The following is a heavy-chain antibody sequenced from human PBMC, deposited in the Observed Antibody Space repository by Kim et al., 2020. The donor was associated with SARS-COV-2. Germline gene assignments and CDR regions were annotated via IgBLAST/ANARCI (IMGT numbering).Heavy chain of an antibody. J-gene: IGHJ4*02. D-gene: IGHD2-21*01. V-gene: IGHV3-11*05. CDR3: GRDYSTRGTDY. CDR2: ISGSSDYI. Sequence: GGSLRLSCAASGLIFSNSYIAWIRQAPGKGLEWVSCISGSSDYINYADSVKGRFTISRDNAKNSVYLQMNSLRAEDTAVYYCGRDYSTRGTDYWGQGTL. CDR1: GLIFSNSY.